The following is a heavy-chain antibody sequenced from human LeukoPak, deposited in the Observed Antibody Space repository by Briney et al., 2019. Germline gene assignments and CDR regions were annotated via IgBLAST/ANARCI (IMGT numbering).Heavy chain of an antibody. D-gene: IGHD2-2*01. CDR1: GYSFTSYW. CDR2: IYPGDSDT. V-gene: IGHV5-51*01. CDR3: ARISIGYCSSTSCPYFDY. J-gene: IGHJ4*02. Sequence: GESLKISCEGSGYSFTSYWIGWVRHMPGKGLEWMGIIYPGDSDTRYSPSFQGQVSMSADKSISTAYLQWSSLKASDTAMYYCARISIGYCSSTSCPYFDYWGQGTLVTVSS.